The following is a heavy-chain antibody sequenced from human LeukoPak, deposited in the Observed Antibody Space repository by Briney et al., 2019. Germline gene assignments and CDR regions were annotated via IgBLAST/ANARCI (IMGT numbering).Heavy chain of an antibody. CDR3: ASDTYYYDSSGYYYNWFDP. J-gene: IGHJ5*02. CDR2: IIPIFGTA. Sequence: SVKVSCKXSGGTFSSNAISWVRQAPGQGLEWMGRIIPIFGTANYAQKFQGRVTITADESTSTAYMELSSLRSEDTAVYYCASDTYYYDSSGYYYNWFDPWGQGTLVTVSS. CDR1: GGTFSSNA. D-gene: IGHD3-22*01. V-gene: IGHV1-69*13.